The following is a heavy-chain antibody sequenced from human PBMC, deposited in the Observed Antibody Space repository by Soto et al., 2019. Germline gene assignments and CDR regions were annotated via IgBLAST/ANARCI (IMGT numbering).Heavy chain of an antibody. Sequence: ASVKVSCKVSGYTLTELSMHWVRQAPGKGLEWMGGFDPEDGETIYAQKFQGRVTMTEDTSTDTAYMELSSLRSEDTAVYYCATVAVSMNDGGKWFDPWGQGTMVTVSS. V-gene: IGHV1-24*01. J-gene: IGHJ5*02. CDR2: FDPEDGET. D-gene: IGHD1-1*01. CDR3: ATVAVSMNDGGKWFDP. CDR1: GYTLTELS.